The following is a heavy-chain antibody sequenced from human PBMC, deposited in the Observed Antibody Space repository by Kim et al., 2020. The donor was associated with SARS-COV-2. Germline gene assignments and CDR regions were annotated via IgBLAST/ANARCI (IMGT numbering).Heavy chain of an antibody. D-gene: IGHD3-10*01. Sequence: GGSLRLSCAASGFTFSNAWMSWVRQAPGKGLEWVGRIKSKTDGGTTDYAAPVKGRFTISRDDSKNTLYLQMNSLKTEDTAVYYCTTGCGSGSYYKTSYYYYGMDVWGQGTTVTVSS. V-gene: IGHV3-15*01. CDR1: GFTFSNAW. J-gene: IGHJ6*02. CDR3: TTGCGSGSYYKTSYYYYGMDV. CDR2: IKSKTDGGTT.